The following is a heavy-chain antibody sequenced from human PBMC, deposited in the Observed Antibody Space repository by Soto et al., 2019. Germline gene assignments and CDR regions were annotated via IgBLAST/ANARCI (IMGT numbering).Heavy chain of an antibody. V-gene: IGHV1-69*13. CDR3: ARHSTEDYYDSSGYPEYYYGMDV. CDR1: GGTFSSYA. J-gene: IGHJ6*02. CDR2: IIPIFGTA. Sequence: GASVKVSFKASGGTFSSYAISWVRQAPGQGLEWMGGIIPIFGTANYAQKFQGRVTITADESTSTAYMELSSLRSEDTAVYYCARHSTEDYYDSSGYPEYYYGMDVWGQGTTVTVSS. D-gene: IGHD3-22*01.